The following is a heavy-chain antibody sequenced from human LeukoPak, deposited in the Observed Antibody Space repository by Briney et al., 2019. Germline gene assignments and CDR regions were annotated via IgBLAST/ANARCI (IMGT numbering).Heavy chain of an antibody. CDR2: IGYDGSNK. Sequence: GGSLRLSCAATGFTFSSYGMHWVRQAPGKGLEWVTVIGYDGSNKYYADSVKGRFTISRDNSKNTLSLQMNSLRAEDTAVYYCARDWGVWYYDSSGIPDYWGQGTLVTVSS. D-gene: IGHD3-22*01. J-gene: IGHJ4*02. V-gene: IGHV3-33*01. CDR1: GFTFSSYG. CDR3: ARDWGVWYYDSSGIPDY.